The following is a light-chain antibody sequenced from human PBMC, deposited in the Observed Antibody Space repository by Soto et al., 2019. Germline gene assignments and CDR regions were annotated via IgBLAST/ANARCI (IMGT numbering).Light chain of an antibody. CDR2: FTS. V-gene: IGLV8-61*01. J-gene: IGLJ3*02. CDR3: ALSMGGGFGV. Sequence: QAVVTQEPSFSVSPGTTVTLTCALSSGSVSTSHYPNWYQQTPGQAPRPLIYFTSIRSSGVPARFSGSILGNKAALTITGAQADDESDYYCALSMGGGFGVFGGGTKVTVL. CDR1: SGSVSTSHY.